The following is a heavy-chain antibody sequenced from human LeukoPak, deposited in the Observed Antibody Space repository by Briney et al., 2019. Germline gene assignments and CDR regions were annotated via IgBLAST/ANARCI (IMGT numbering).Heavy chain of an antibody. V-gene: IGHV3-30-3*01. D-gene: IGHD1-14*01. CDR1: GFTFSSYA. CDR3: ARAGEGDYFDY. Sequence: GGSLRLSCAASGFTFSSYAMHWVRQAPGKGLEWVAVISYDGSNKYYADSVKGRFTISRDNSKNTLYLQMNSLRAEDTAVYYCARAGEGDYFDYWDQGTLVTVSS. J-gene: IGHJ4*02. CDR2: ISYDGSNK.